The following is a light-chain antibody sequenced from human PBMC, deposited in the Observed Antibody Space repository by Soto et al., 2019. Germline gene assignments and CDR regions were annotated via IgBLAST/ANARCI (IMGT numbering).Light chain of an antibody. Sequence: LTPAPDTRSLSPGERATLSCRASQAINNNVAWYQLKDGQVPRLLIYGASTRAADVPARFSGGGSGTEFTLTITSLQPEDFATYYCQQSYTTPRTFGQGTKL. CDR1: QAINNN. V-gene: IGKV3-15*01. CDR3: QQSYTTPRT. CDR2: GAS. J-gene: IGKJ1*01.